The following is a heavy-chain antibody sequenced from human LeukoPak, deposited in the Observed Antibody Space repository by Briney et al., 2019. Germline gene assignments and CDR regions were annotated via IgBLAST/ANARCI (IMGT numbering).Heavy chain of an antibody. V-gene: IGHV4-31*03. D-gene: IGHD6-6*01. CDR3: ASRGSESSSDY. J-gene: IGHJ4*02. CDR2: INYRGSA. CDR1: GGSISSVDYY. Sequence: PSETLSLTCTVSGGSISSVDYYWSWIRQYPGKGLEWIGYINYRGSAYYNPSLKSRVTISVDTSKNQFSLKLSSVTAADTAVYCCASRGSESSSDYWGQGTLVTVSS.